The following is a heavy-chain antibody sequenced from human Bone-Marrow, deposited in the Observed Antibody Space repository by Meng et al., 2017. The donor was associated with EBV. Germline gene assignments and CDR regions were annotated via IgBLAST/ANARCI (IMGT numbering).Heavy chain of an antibody. CDR1: GGSISSGGYY. CDR3: ASGSTAAGTDY. Sequence: QVPLQESGPGLVKPSQTLSLTCAVSGGSISSGGYYWSWIRQPPGKGLEWIGYIYYSGSTYYNPSLKSRVTISVDTSKNQFSLKLSSVTAADTAVYYCASGSTAAGTDYWGQGTLVTVSS. CDR2: IYYSGST. D-gene: IGHD6-13*01. V-gene: IGHV4-30-4*01. J-gene: IGHJ4*02.